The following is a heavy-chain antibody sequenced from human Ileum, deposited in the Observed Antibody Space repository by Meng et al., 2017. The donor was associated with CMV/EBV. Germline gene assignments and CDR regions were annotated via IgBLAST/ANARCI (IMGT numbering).Heavy chain of an antibody. CDR2: INPNSGGT. CDR1: GYTFTDYY. Sequence: ASVKVSCKASGYTFTDYYMHWVRQAPGQGLEWMGWINPNSGGTNYAQKFQGGVTMTRDTSISTAYMELSRLRSDDTAVYYCARRPVPAAIGYYFDYWGQGTLVTVPQ. CDR3: ARRPVPAAIGYYFDY. D-gene: IGHD2-2*02. J-gene: IGHJ4*02. V-gene: IGHV1-2*02.